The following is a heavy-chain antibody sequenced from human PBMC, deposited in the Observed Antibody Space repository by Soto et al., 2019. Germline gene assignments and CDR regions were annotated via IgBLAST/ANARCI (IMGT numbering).Heavy chain of an antibody. V-gene: IGHV1-69*13. CDR2: IIPIFGTA. Sequence: SVKVSCKASGGTFSSYAISWVRQAPGQELEWMGGIIPIFGTANYAQKFQGRVTITADESTSTAYMELSSLRTEDTAVYYWERGRGSGYYAFWGQGTLVTVSS. CDR3: ERGRGSGYYAF. CDR1: GGTFSSYA. D-gene: IGHD3-22*01. J-gene: IGHJ1*01.